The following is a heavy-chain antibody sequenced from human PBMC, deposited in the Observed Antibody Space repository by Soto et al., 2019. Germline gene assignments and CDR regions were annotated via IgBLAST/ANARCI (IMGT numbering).Heavy chain of an antibody. CDR3: ARARRPTMVRGVILVGFDP. CDR1: GGSVSSGSYY. V-gene: IGHV4-61*01. Sequence: SETLSLTCTVSGGSVSSGSYYWSWIRQPPGKGLEWIWYIYYIGSTNYNPSLKSRFTISVATSKNQFSLKLSSVTAADTAVYYCARARRPTMVRGVILVGFDPWGQGTLVTVSS. CDR2: IYYIGST. J-gene: IGHJ5*02. D-gene: IGHD3-10*01.